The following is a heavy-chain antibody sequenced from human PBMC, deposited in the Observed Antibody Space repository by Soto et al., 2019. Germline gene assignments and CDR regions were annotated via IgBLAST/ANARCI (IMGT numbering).Heavy chain of an antibody. V-gene: IGHV1-8*01. CDR3: SRETAVGLSELLTGSLGDSRYRAV. D-gene: IGHD3-16*01. CDR1: DFFFAYN. J-gene: IGHJ6*03. Sequence: QVQLVQSGAEVKKPGASMRVSCRASDFFFAYNFNWVRQVPGQGLEWMGWMDPKNGDTDYSQKFRGLGFMTSNASLSTAFLELSSLGPDDTATYYCSRETAVGLSELLTGSLGDSRYRAVWGKGTVVTVSS. CDR2: MDPKNGDT.